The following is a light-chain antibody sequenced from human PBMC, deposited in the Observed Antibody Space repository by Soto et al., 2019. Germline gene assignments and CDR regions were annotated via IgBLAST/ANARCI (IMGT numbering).Light chain of an antibody. CDR2: DVS. CDR3: SSYTSNSHYV. J-gene: IGLJ1*01. CDR1: SSDVGGYNY. Sequence: QSALTQPASVSGSPGQSITISCTGTSSDVGGYNYVSWYQQYSGKAPQLMIYDVSNRPSGVSNRFSGSKSGNTASLTISGLQAEDEADYYCSSYTSNSHYVFGTGTKVTVL. V-gene: IGLV2-14*01.